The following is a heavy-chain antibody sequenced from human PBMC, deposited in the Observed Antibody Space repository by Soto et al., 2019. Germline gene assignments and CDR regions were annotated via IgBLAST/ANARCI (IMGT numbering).Heavy chain of an antibody. J-gene: IGHJ3*01. CDR1: GYTFINYG. CDR2: LSAYNGDT. D-gene: IGHD1-26*01. Sequence: QVQLVQSGAEVKKPGASVRVSCKTSGYTFINYGITWVRQAPGQGHEWMEWLSAYNGDTSSSEKLEARFTMTTEASTNTVYMYLWSLTSDDTTVYYCARWSAIVGGAEDLEVWGQGIMVIVSS. CDR3: ARWSAIVGGAEDLEV. V-gene: IGHV1-18*01.